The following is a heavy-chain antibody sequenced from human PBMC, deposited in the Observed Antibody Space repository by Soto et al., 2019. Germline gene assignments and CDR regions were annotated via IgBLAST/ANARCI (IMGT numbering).Heavy chain of an antibody. D-gene: IGHD6-6*01. CDR1: GFTFSSYS. CDR2: ISSSSSTI. Sequence: GGSLRLSCAASGFTFSSYSMNWVRQAPGKGLEWVSYISSSSSTIYYADSVKGRFTISRDNAKNSLYLQMNSLRAEDTAVYYCASRYSSSSLDYWGQGTLVTVSS. CDR3: ASRYSSSSLDY. V-gene: IGHV3-48*01. J-gene: IGHJ4*02.